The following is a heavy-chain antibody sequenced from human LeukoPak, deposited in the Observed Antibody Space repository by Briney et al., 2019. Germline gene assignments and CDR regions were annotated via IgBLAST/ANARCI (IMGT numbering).Heavy chain of an antibody. Sequence: ASVKVSCKASGYTFTGYYMNWVRQAPGQGLEWMGWINPNSGGTNYAQKFQGRVTMTTDTSTSTAYMELRSLRSDDTAVYYCARDFQSKRFILQHNWFDPWGQGTLVTVSS. D-gene: IGHD2-15*01. CDR1: GYTFTGYY. J-gene: IGHJ5*02. V-gene: IGHV1-2*02. CDR2: INPNSGGT. CDR3: ARDFQSKRFILQHNWFDP.